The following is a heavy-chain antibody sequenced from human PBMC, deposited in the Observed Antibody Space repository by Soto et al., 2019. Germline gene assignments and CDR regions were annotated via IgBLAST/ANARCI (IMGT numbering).Heavy chain of an antibody. D-gene: IGHD3-3*01. V-gene: IGHV3-30*18. J-gene: IGHJ4*02. CDR3: AKDQEITIFGVVIIGPFDY. Sequence: SLRLSCAASGFTFSSYGMHWVRQAPGKGLEWVAVISYDGSNKYYADSVKGRFTISRDNSKNTLYLQMNSLRAEDTAVYYCAKDQEITIFGVVIIGPFDYWGQGTLVTV. CDR1: GFTFSSYG. CDR2: ISYDGSNK.